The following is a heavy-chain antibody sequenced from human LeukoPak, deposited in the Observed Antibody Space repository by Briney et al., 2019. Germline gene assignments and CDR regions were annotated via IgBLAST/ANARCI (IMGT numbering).Heavy chain of an antibody. CDR3: ARRVVVPAAPYYFDY. Sequence: GGFLRLSCAASGFTFSRHWMQWVRQAPGKGLVWVSRINSDGSSTSYADSVKGRFTISRDNAKNTLYLQMNSLRAEDTAVYYCARRVVVPAAPYYFDYWGQGTLVTVSS. V-gene: IGHV3-74*01. D-gene: IGHD2-2*01. CDR1: GFTFSRHW. J-gene: IGHJ4*02. CDR2: INSDGSST.